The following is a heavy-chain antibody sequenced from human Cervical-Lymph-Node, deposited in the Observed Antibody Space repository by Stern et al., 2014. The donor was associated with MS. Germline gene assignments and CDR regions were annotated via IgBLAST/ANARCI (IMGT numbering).Heavy chain of an antibody. CDR2: IYSTGST. J-gene: IGHJ4*02. CDR3: ARDHSSGWSHDV. V-gene: IGHV4-4*07. D-gene: IGHD6-19*01. Sequence: QVQLQESGPGLVKPSETLSLTCSVSGDSISSYYWSWIRQPAGKGLEWIGRIYSTGSTNYNPSLKSRVTMSVDTSKNQFSLKLSSLTAADTAVYYCARDHSSGWSHDVWGQGTLVTVSS. CDR1: GDSISSYY.